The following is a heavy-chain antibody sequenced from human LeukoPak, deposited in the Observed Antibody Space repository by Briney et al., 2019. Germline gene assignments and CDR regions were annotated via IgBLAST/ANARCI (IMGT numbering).Heavy chain of an antibody. Sequence: PSETLSLTCAVYGGSFSGYYWSWIRQPPGKGLEWIGETNHSGSTNYNPSLKSRVTMSVDTSKNQFSLKLSSVTAADTAVYYCARDNYRFDYWGQGTLVTVSS. CDR2: TNHSGST. J-gene: IGHJ4*02. D-gene: IGHD5-24*01. CDR1: GGSFSGYY. CDR3: ARDNYRFDY. V-gene: IGHV4-34*01.